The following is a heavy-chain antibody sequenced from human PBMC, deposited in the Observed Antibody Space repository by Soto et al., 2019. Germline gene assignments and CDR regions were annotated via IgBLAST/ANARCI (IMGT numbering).Heavy chain of an antibody. V-gene: IGHV3-33*01. Sequence: QVELVESGGGVVQPGRSLRLSCAASAVTFTGYGMHWVRQAPGKGLEWVAVLRCDGSNIYYADSVKGRFTISRDNARNMLYLQMNSLRAEDTAVYYCARDGVGSTAYFGYFDYWGLGTLVTVSS. CDR2: LRCDGSNI. J-gene: IGHJ4*02. D-gene: IGHD1-26*01. CDR1: AVTFTGYG. CDR3: ARDGVGSTAYFGYFDY.